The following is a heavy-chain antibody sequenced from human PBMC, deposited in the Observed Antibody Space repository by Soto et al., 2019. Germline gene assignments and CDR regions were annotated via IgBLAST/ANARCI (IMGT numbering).Heavy chain of an antibody. Sequence: SETLSLTCTVSGGSISSGGYYWSWIRQHPGNGLEWIGYIYYSGSTYYNPSLKSRVTISVDTSKNQFSLKLSSVTAADTAVYYCARAYGSGSYLRYFDYWGRGTLVTVSS. D-gene: IGHD3-10*01. CDR3: ARAYGSGSYLRYFDY. CDR2: IYYSGST. CDR1: GGSISSGGYY. J-gene: IGHJ4*02. V-gene: IGHV4-31*03.